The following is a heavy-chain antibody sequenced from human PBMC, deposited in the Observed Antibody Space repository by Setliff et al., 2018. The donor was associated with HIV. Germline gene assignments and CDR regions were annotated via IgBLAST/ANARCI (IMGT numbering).Heavy chain of an antibody. CDR3: AIGDEYPGVFQS. J-gene: IGHJ5*02. CDR1: SASISNYH. V-gene: IGHV4-4*09. CDR2: IYTSGTT. Sequence: SETLSLTCAVSSASISNYHWSWIRQTPGKGLEWIGSIYTSGTTNYNPSLEGRIATSVDLSKNHFSLNLHSVTAADTAVYYCAIGDEYPGVFQSWGQGKVVTVS. D-gene: IGHD2-2*01.